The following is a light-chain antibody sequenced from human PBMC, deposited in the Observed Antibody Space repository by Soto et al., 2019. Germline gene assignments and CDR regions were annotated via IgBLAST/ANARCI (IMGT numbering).Light chain of an antibody. CDR1: QSVDIY. CDR2: DAS. CDR3: QQRKYWPPLT. J-gene: IGKJ5*01. Sequence: ETVLTQSPATLSLSPGERATLSCRASQSVDIYLAWYQQKPGQAPRLLIYDASNRATGIPARFSGSGSGTDFTLTISSLEPEDFALYYCQQRKYWPPLTFGHGTRLEIK. V-gene: IGKV3-11*01.